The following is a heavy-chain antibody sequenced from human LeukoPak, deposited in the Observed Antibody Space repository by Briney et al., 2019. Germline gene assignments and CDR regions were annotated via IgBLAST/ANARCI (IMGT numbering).Heavy chain of an antibody. CDR1: GGSIGSGDYY. CDR2: IFYSGST. D-gene: IGHD1-1*01. J-gene: IGHJ5*02. CDR3: ARDDPRVQTGFDP. V-gene: IGHV4-39*02. Sequence: KPSETLSLTCTVSGGSIGSGDYYWDWIRQPPGKGLEWIGDIFYSGSTHYNPSLEGRVTISIDTSKNQFSLRLSSVTAADTAVYYCARDDPRVQTGFDPWGQGTLVTVSS.